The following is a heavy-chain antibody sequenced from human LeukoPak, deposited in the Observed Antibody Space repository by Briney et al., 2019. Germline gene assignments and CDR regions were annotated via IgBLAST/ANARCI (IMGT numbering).Heavy chain of an antibody. CDR2: VYYTGST. D-gene: IGHD2-2*01. J-gene: IGHJ6*02. CDR3: ASVVVPAANRRYYYYYGMDV. V-gene: IGHV4-59*12. CDR1: GGSIRSYY. Sequence: SETLSLTCSVSGGSIRSYYWSWIRQSPGKGLEWIGFVYYTGSTNYNPSLKSRVTISVDTSKNQFSLKLSSVTAADTAVYYCASVVVPAANRRYYYYYGMDVWGQGTTVTVSS.